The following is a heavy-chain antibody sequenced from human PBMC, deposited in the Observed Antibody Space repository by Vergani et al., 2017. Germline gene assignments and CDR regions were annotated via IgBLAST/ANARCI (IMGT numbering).Heavy chain of an antibody. CDR2: IYSGGST. J-gene: IGHJ6*02. Sequence: EVQLVESGGGLVQPGGSLRLSCAASGFTVSSNYMSWVRQAPGKGLGWVSVIYSGGSTYYADSVKGRFTISRHKSKNTLYLQMNSLRAEDTAVYYCARDRVDIVTTTTYYYYYYGMDVWGQGTTVTVSS. V-gene: IGHV3-53*04. CDR1: GFTVSSNY. D-gene: IGHD5-12*01. CDR3: ARDRVDIVTTTTYYYYYYGMDV.